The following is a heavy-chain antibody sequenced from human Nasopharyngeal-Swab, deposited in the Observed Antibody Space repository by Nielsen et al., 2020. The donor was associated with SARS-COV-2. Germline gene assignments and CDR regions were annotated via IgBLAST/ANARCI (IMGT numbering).Heavy chain of an antibody. J-gene: IGHJ6*02. CDR3: ASGQCINGVCNPTDGLDV. Sequence: SVKVSCKASGFPITYRFLHWMRQAPGQALEWMGWITPFNGNAKYAQKFQGRVSITRDGSRTTASLELSSLRPDDTAMYFCASGQCINGVCNPTDGLDVWGQGTSVTVSS. D-gene: IGHD2-8*01. CDR2: ITPFNGNA. CDR1: GFPITYRF. V-gene: IGHV1-45*02.